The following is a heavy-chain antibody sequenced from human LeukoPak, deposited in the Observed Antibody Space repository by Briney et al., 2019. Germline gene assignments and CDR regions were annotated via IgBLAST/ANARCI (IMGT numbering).Heavy chain of an antibody. J-gene: IGHJ4*02. CDR1: GFAFSSYA. CDR2: ISGSGGST. CDR3: AKLGWGELNFDY. D-gene: IGHD7-27*01. Sequence: GGSLRLSCAASGFAFSSYAMSWVRQAPGKGLEWVSAISGSGGSTYYADSVKGRFTISRDNSKNTLYLQMNSLRAEDTAVYYCAKLGWGELNFDYWGQGTLVTVSS. V-gene: IGHV3-23*01.